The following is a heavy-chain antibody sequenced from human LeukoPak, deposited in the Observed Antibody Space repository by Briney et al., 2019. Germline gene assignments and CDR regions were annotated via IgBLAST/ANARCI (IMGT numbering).Heavy chain of an antibody. CDR2: ISYDGSNK. D-gene: IGHD3-16*01. CDR3: AKDLGGFGGNLESILGY. V-gene: IGHV3-30*18. Sequence: GRSLRLSCAASGFTFSSYGMHWVRQAPGKGLEWVAVISYDGSNKYYADSVKGRFTISRDNSKNTLYLQMNSLRAEDTAVYYCAKDLGGFGGNLESILGYWGQGTLVTVSS. J-gene: IGHJ4*02. CDR1: GFTFSSYG.